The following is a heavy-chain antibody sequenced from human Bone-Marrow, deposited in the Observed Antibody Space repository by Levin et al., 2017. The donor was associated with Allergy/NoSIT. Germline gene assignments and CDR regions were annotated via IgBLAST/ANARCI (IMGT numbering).Heavy chain of an antibody. CDR1: GGSISSYY. Sequence: TTSETLSLTCTVSGGSISSYYWSWIRQPPGKGLKWIGYIYYRGSTNYNPSLKSRVSVSLDTSKNQFSLKLSSVTAADTAVYYCARHEDCTGRNCYYGNYYYGLDVWGQGTTVTVSS. D-gene: IGHD2-8*02. J-gene: IGHJ6*02. CDR3: ARHEDCTGRNCYYGNYYYGLDV. CDR2: IYYRGST. V-gene: IGHV4-59*08.